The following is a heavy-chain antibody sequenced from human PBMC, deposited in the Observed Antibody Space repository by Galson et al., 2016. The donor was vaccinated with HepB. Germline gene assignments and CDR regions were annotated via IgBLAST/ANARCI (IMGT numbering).Heavy chain of an antibody. CDR1: GFSFSTSG. D-gene: IGHD3-16*01. CDR3: GKHGGFDY. Sequence: SLRLSCAASGFSFSTSGMSWVRQTPGRGLEWVSGITGSGDATHYAYSVRGRFSISRDNSKNTLYLYMDSLRVGDTAIYYCGKHGGFDYWGQGTLVTVSS. CDR2: ITGSGDAT. V-gene: IGHV3-23*01. J-gene: IGHJ4*02.